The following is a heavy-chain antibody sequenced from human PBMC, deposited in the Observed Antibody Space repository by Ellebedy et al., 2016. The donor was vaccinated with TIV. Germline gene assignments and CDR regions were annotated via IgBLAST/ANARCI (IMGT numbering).Heavy chain of an antibody. CDR2: ISSSSSYI. Sequence: GGSLRLSCAASGFTFSSYSMNWVRQAPGKGLEWVSSISSSSSYIYYADSVKGRFTISRDNAKNSLYLQMNSLKTEDTAVYYCTTGIQLWLSNGYFDSWGQGTLVTVSS. V-gene: IGHV3-21*03. J-gene: IGHJ4*02. CDR3: TTGIQLWLSNGYFDS. CDR1: GFTFSSYS. D-gene: IGHD5-18*01.